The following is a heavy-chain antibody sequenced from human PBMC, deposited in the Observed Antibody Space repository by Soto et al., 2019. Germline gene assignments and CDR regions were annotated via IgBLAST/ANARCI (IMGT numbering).Heavy chain of an antibody. Sequence: QVQLQESGPGLVKPSQTLSLTCTVSGGSISSGGYYWSWIRQHPGKGLEWIGYIYYSGSTYYNPSLKSRVTISVDSSKNQFSLKLSSVTAADTAVYYCARGVTMVRGVIHTPYFDYWGQGTLVTVSS. D-gene: IGHD3-10*01. J-gene: IGHJ4*02. V-gene: IGHV4-31*03. CDR1: GGSISSGGYY. CDR2: IYYSGST. CDR3: ARGVTMVRGVIHTPYFDY.